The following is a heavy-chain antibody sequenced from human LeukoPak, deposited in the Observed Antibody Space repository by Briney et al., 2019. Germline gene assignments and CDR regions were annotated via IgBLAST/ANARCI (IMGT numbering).Heavy chain of an antibody. CDR2: ISYDGSNK. D-gene: IGHD3-3*01. CDR3: AKGFLYDDGYYFDY. J-gene: IGHJ4*02. Sequence: QTGGSLRLSCAASGFTFSSYGMHWVRQAPGKGLEWVAVISYDGSNKYYADSVKGRFTISRDNSKNTLYLQMNSLRAEDTAVYYCAKGFLYDDGYYFDYWGQGTLVTVSS. V-gene: IGHV3-30*18. CDR1: GFTFSSYG.